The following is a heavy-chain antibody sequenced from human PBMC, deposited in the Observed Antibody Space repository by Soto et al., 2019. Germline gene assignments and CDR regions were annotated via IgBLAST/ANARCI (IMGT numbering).Heavy chain of an antibody. CDR3: APPAGGGGY. Sequence: EVQLVESGGGLIQPGGSLRLSCAVSGFTVSNNYMSWVRQAPGKGLEGVSVIYSGGYTAYGDSVKGRFTISRDNSKNTLYLQKTAREPDHPAVFYWAPPAGGGGYWGQGTLVTVSS. D-gene: IGHD3-10*01. CDR1: GFTVSNNY. V-gene: IGHV3-53*01. CDR2: IYSGGYT. J-gene: IGHJ4*02.